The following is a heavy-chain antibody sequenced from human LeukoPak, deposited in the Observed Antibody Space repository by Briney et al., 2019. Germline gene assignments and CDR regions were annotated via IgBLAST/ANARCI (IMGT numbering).Heavy chain of an antibody. J-gene: IGHJ3*02. CDR3: ARKPSGSYSDDALDI. CDR2: ISGDSRAI. Sequence: GGSLRLSCAASGFTFSSHSMNWVRQAPGMGLEWVSYISGDSRAIYYADSVKGRFTISRDNAKNSLYLQMNSLRAEDTAVYYCARKPSGSYSDDALDIWGQGTMVSVSS. V-gene: IGHV3-48*04. CDR1: GFTFSSHS. D-gene: IGHD1-26*01.